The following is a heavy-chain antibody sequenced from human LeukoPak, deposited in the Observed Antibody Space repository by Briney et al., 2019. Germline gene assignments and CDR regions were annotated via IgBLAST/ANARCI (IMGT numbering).Heavy chain of an antibody. V-gene: IGHV3-30*18. CDR2: ISSDGNNK. J-gene: IGHJ4*02. Sequence: GRSLRLSCVASGFTFNTYGIHWVRQAPGKGLEWVAGISSDGNNKDYSDSVKGRFTIPRDNSKNTLYLQMNSLRAEDTAVYYCAKAAYCTSTSCHFSGYAQRPLDSWGQGTLVTVSS. CDR3: AKAAYCTSTSCHFSGYAQRPLDS. CDR1: GFTFNTYG. D-gene: IGHD2-2*01.